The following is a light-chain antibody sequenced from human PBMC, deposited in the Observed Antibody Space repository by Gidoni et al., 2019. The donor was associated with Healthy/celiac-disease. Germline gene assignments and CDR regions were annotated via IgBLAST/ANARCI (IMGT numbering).Light chain of an antibody. CDR2: EVS. Sequence: QSALTQPPAASGSPGQSGTISCTGTSSDVGGSNNVSWYQQHPVKAPTLMIYEVSKRPSGVPDRFSGSKSGNTASLTVSGLQAEDEADYYCSSYAGSNFVVFGGGTKLTVL. CDR1: SSDVGGSNN. CDR3: SSYAGSNFVV. J-gene: IGLJ2*01. V-gene: IGLV2-8*01.